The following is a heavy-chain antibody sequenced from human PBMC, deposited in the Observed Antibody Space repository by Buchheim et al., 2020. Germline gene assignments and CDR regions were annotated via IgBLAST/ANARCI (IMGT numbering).Heavy chain of an antibody. Sequence: VQLVESGGGVVQPGRSLRLSCAASGFSFSSYAMHWVRRAPGKGLEWVSAISGSGGSTYYADSVKGRFTISRDNSKNTLYLQMNSLRAEDTAVYYCAKAGWYCSGGSCPHYGMDVWGQGTT. V-gene: IGHV3-23*04. CDR1: GFSFSSYA. J-gene: IGHJ6*02. CDR2: ISGSGGST. CDR3: AKAGWYCSGGSCPHYGMDV. D-gene: IGHD2-15*01.